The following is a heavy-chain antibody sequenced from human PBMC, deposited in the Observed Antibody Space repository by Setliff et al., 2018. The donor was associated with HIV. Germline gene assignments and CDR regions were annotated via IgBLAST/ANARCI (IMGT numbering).Heavy chain of an antibody. Sequence: KTSETLSLTCDVSGFSISSRYYWGWIRQSPGKGLEWVAYISNSARTIYYADSVKGRFTISRDNGKDSLYLQMNSLRADDTALYYCAREGQATDSFDIWGQGTMVTVSS. CDR3: AREGQATDSFDI. D-gene: IGHD5-12*01. CDR1: GFSISSRYY. J-gene: IGHJ3*02. CDR2: ISNSARTI. V-gene: IGHV3-11*04.